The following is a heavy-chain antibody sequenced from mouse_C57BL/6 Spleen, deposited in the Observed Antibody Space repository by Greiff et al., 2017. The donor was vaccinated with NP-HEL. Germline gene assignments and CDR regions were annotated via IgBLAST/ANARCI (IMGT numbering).Heavy chain of an antibody. CDR1: GYTFTGYW. V-gene: IGHV1-9*01. D-gene: IGHD1-1*01. CDR2: ILPGSGST. Sequence: QVQLQQSGAELMKPGASVKLSCKATGYTFTGYWIEWVKQRPGHGLEWIGEILPGSGSTNYNEKLKGKATFTADTSSNTAYMQLSSLTTEDSAIYYWAKEGGGYGSSTAWFAYWGQGTLVTVAA. CDR3: AKEGGGYGSSTAWFAY. J-gene: IGHJ3*01.